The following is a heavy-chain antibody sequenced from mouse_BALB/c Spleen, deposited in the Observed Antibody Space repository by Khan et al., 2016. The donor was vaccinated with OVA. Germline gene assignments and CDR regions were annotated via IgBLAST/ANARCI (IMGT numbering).Heavy chain of an antibody. D-gene: IGHD1-2*01. CDR1: GYTFTDYI. CDR2: IYPNNGDT. Sequence: VQLQQSGPELVKPGASVKISCRASGYTFTDYIMDWVKQSHGKSLEWIGYIYPNNGDTGYNQKFKTKATLTVDNSSSTAYMELRSLTSEDSAEYYWGRSGYGSFAYWGQGTLVTVSA. J-gene: IGHJ3*01. CDR3: GRSGYGSFAY. V-gene: IGHV1S29*02.